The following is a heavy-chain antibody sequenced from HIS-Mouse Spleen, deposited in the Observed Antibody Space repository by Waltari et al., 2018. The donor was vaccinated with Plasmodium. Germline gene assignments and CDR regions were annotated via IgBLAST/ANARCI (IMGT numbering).Heavy chain of an antibody. CDR2: IYYSGST. Sequence: QLQLQESGPGLVKPSETLSLTCTVSGGSISRSSYYWGWIRQPPGKGLEWIGSIYYSGSTYYNPSLKSRVTISVDTSKNQFSLKLSSVTAADTAVYYCARDWVAEITYYGMDVWGQGTTVTVSS. V-gene: IGHV4-39*07. CDR3: ARDWVAEITYYGMDV. CDR1: GGSISRSSYY. D-gene: IGHD1-20*01. J-gene: IGHJ6*02.